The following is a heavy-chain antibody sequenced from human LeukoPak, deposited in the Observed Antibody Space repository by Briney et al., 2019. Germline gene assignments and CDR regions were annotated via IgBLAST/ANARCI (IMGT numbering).Heavy chain of an antibody. Sequence: GGSLRLSCAASGFTFSSYSMNWVRQAPGKGLEWVSSISSSSYIYYADSVKGRFTIFRDNAKNSLYLQMNSLRAEDTAVYYCARAWAGYSSSWYSDYYYYYMDVWGKGTTVTVSS. CDR1: GFTFSSYS. J-gene: IGHJ6*03. V-gene: IGHV3-21*01. CDR2: ISSSSYI. CDR3: ARAWAGYSSSWYSDYYYYYMDV. D-gene: IGHD6-13*01.